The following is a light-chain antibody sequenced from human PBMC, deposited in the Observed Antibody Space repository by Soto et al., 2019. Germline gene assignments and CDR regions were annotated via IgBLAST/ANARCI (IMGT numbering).Light chain of an antibody. CDR2: EVS. CDR3: CSYAGTSTHTV. V-gene: IGLV2-23*02. CDR1: SSDVGSYKL. J-gene: IGLJ7*01. Sequence: QSVPTQPASVSGSPGQSITISCTGTSSDVGSYKLVSWYQQHPGKAPKLMISEVSKRPSGISDRFSGSKSGSTASLTISGLQAEDEADYYCCSYAGTSTHTVFGGGTQLTVL.